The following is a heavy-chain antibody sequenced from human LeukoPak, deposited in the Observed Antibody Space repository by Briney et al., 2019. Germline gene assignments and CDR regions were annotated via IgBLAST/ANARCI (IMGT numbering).Heavy chain of an antibody. Sequence: SVKVSCKSSGYTFTSYGISWVRQAPGQGLEWMGIINPSGGSTSYAQKFQGRVTMTRDMSTSTAYMELRSLRSDDTAVYYCARESRDGSLDYWGQGTLVTVSS. CDR2: INPSGGST. J-gene: IGHJ4*02. CDR1: GYTFTSYG. D-gene: IGHD5-24*01. V-gene: IGHV1-46*01. CDR3: ARESRDGSLDY.